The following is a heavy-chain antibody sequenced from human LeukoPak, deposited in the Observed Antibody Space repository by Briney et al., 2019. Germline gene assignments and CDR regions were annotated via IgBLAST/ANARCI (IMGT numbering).Heavy chain of an antibody. J-gene: IGHJ4*02. CDR3: ARVGGGGYYFDY. D-gene: IGHD3-16*01. V-gene: IGHV4-59*01. CDR2: IYYSGST. CDR1: GGSFSGYY. Sequence: SETLSLTCAVYGGSFSGYYWSWIRQPPGKGLEWIGYIYYSGSTNYNPSLKSRVTISVDTSKNQFSLKLSSVTAADTAVYYCARVGGGGYYFDYWGQGTLVTVSS.